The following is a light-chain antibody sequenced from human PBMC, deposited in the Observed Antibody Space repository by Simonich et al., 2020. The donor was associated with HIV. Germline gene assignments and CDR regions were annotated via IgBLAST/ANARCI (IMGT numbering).Light chain of an antibody. V-gene: IGKV3-15*01. CDR3: QQYNNWPQLT. J-gene: IGKJ4*01. CDR2: AAA. Sequence: EIVMTQSPATLSVSPGDRATLSCRASQSVTTNLAWYQQKPGQAPRLLIYAAATRATGIPDRFSGSGSGTEFTLTISSTQSEDFAVYYCQQYNNWPQLTFGGGTKVEIK. CDR1: QSVTTN.